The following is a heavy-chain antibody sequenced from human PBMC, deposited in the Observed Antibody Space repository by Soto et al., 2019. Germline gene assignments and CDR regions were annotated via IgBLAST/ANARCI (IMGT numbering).Heavy chain of an antibody. CDR2: IIPIFGTA. Sequence: SVKVSCKASGGTFSSYAISWVRQAPGQGLEWMGGIIPIFGTANYAQKFQGRVTITADESTSTAYMELSSLRSEDTAVYYCARVVTDNYGGNLIDYWGQGTLVTVSS. CDR1: GGTFSSYA. J-gene: IGHJ4*02. V-gene: IGHV1-69*13. D-gene: IGHD4-17*01. CDR3: ARVVTDNYGGNLIDY.